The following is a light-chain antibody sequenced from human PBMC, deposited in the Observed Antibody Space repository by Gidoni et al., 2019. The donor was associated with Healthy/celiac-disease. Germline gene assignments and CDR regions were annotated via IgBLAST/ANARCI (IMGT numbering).Light chain of an antibody. CDR2: GAS. V-gene: IGKV3-20*01. Sequence: EIVLTQSPGTLSLSPGEIATLYCRASQSVSRSYLAWYQQKPGQAPRLIIYGASSRATGIPDRFSGSGSGTDFTLTISRLEPEDFAVYYCQQYGSSPPITFGQGTRLEIK. CDR1: QSVSRSY. J-gene: IGKJ5*01. CDR3: QQYGSSPPIT.